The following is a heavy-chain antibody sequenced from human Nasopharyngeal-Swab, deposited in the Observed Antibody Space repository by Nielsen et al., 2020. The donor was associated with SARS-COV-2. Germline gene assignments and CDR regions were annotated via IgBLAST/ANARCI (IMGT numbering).Heavy chain of an antibody. CDR2: VFYRGYA. CDR3: AKPRRYNWFFDSYDI. Sequence: SETLSLTCAVSGGSISGSSFFWGWIRQPPGKGLEWIGSVFYRGYAHYNPSLESRVTISVDTAKNQFSLKLSSVTAADTAVYYCAKPRRYNWFFDSYDIWGLGTKVAVSS. J-gene: IGHJ3*02. D-gene: IGHD1-1*01. V-gene: IGHV4-39*01. CDR1: GGSISGSSFF.